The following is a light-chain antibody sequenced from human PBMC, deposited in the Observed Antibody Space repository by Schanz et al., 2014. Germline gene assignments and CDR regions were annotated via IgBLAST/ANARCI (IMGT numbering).Light chain of an antibody. CDR1: GTVSGGHY. J-gene: IGLJ2*01. CDR2: DTT. V-gene: IGLV7-46*01. CDR3: LLSYGGAQV. Sequence: QAVVTQEPSLTVSPGGTVTLTCVSTGTVSGGHYPFWFQQKPGQAPRTLIYDTTMRTSWTPARFSGSLLGGKPALTLSGAQPEDEADYYCLLSYGGAQVFGGGTKLTVL.